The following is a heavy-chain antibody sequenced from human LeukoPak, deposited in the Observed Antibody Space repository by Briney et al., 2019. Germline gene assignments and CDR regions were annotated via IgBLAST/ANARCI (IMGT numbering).Heavy chain of an antibody. CDR2: ISRTSSDI. CDR1: GFSFSGYS. Sequence: GGSLRLSCAASGFSFSGYSMSWVRQAPGKGLEWVSFISRTSSDIYHADSVKGRFTISRDNAKNSLYLQMNSLRAEDTAVYYCARDLPAAVDCGQGTLVTVSS. CDR3: ARDLPAAVD. J-gene: IGHJ4*02. V-gene: IGHV3-21*01. D-gene: IGHD2-2*01.